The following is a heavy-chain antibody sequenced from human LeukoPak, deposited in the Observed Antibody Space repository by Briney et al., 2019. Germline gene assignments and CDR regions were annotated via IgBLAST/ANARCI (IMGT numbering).Heavy chain of an antibody. Sequence: GGSLRLSCAASGFTFDDYGMSWVRQAPGKGLEWVSGINWNGGSTGYADSVKGRFTISRDNSKNTLYLQMNSLRAEDTAVYYCAKILGSGSYFDYWGQGTLVTVSS. CDR2: INWNGGST. J-gene: IGHJ4*02. CDR3: AKILGSGSYFDY. V-gene: IGHV3-20*04. D-gene: IGHD3-10*01. CDR1: GFTFDDYG.